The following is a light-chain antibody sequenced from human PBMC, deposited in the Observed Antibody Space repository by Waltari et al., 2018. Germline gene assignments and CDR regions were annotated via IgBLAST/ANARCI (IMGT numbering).Light chain of an antibody. CDR2: GDS. J-gene: IGLJ1*01. Sequence: QSVLTQPPSVSGAPGQRVTISCTGSSSNIGAGYDVHWYQLLPGTAPKVLIYGDSNRPSGAPDRISVSKSGTSASLVITGLQTEDEADYYCQSYDSSLSGYVFGTGTKVTVL. V-gene: IGLV1-40*01. CDR1: SSNIGAGYD. CDR3: QSYDSSLSGYV.